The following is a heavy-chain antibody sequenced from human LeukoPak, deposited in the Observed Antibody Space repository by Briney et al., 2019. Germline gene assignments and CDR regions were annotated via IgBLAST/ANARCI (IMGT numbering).Heavy chain of an antibody. CDR3: ARGDCSGWSTEHYYMDV. CDR1: GGTFSSYA. V-gene: IGHV1-69*13. CDR2: IIPIFGTA. J-gene: IGHJ6*03. D-gene: IGHD6-19*01. Sequence: SVKVSCKASGGTFSSYAISWVRQAPGQGLEWMGGIIPIFGTANYAQKFQGRVTITADESTSTAYMELSSLRSEDTAVYYCARGDCSGWSTEHYYMDVWGKGTTVTVSS.